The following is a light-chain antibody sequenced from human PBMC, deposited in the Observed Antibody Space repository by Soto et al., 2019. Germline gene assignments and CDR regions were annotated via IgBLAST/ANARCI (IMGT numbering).Light chain of an antibody. Sequence: EIVLTQSPGTLSLSPGERATLSCRASQSVPRSYLAWYQQKPGQAPRLLIYDASNRATGIPARFSGSGSGTDFTLTISSLQPEDAAVYYCQQRSNWPPITFVQGTRL. CDR3: QQRSNWPPIT. CDR1: QSVPRSY. CDR2: DAS. J-gene: IGKJ5*01. V-gene: IGKV3D-20*02.